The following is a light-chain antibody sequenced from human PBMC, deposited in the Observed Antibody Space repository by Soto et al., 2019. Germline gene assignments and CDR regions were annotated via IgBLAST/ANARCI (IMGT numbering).Light chain of an antibody. J-gene: IGKJ2*01. V-gene: IGKV1-39*01. Sequence: DIQMTQSPSSLSASVGDRVTITCRANQTISNYLNWYQQKPGKAPSLLIYGASTLQSGVPSRFSGSGSGRDSTLTISSLQLEDLATYYCQQSYSTLLYTFGQGTNLEIK. CDR1: QTISNY. CDR2: GAS. CDR3: QQSYSTLLYT.